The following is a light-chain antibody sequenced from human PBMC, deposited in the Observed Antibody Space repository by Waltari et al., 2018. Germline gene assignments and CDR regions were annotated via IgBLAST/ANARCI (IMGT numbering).Light chain of an antibody. J-gene: IGKJ1*01. Sequence: EIVLTQSPGPLSLSPGERANLSCRASQSVRRALTWYQQKPVQAHRLLIYDSSSRATDIPDRFSGSGSGTDFSLTISRLQPEDFAVYYCQHYVRLPATFGQGTKVEIK. CDR2: DSS. CDR3: QHYVRLPAT. V-gene: IGKV3-20*01. CDR1: QSVRRA.